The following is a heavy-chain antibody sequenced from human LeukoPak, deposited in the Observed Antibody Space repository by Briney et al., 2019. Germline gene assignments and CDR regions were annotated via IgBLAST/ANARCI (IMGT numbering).Heavy chain of an antibody. CDR1: GFKFDDYA. V-gene: IGHV3-23*01. J-gene: IGHJ5*02. Sequence: PGGSLRLSCAASGFKFDDYAMSWVRQAPGKGLEWVSASASGGTTYYADSVKGRFTISRDNSKNTLYLQMSSLRAEDTAVYYCAKEPREYCSSTSCPNWIDPWGQGTLVTVSS. CDR3: AKEPREYCSSTSCPNWIDP. CDR2: SASGGTT. D-gene: IGHD2-2*01.